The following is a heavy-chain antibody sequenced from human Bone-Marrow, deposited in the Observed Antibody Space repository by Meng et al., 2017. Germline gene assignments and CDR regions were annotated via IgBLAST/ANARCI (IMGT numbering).Heavy chain of an antibody. D-gene: IGHD4-23*01. CDR2: IKTKADGGTT. CDR3: TTDRPVEAFDI. Sequence: GESLKISCAASGFTFSNAWMSWVRQAPGKGLEWVGRIKTKADGGTTDYAAPVKGRFTISRDDSKNTLYLQMNSLKTEDTAVYYCTTDRPVEAFDIWGQGTMVTVSS. J-gene: IGHJ3*02. V-gene: IGHV3-15*01. CDR1: GFTFSNAW.